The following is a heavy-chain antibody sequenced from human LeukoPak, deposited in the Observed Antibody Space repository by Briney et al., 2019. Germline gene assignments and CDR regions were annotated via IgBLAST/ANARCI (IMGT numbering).Heavy chain of an antibody. Sequence: ASMTVSCKSSGYIFTDHYIHWVRQAPGQGLEGMGYIGPQKGGTISPQQFKGRVTISRETSMATAYLERARLTPDDTAGYYCAREASGRLSKDFDLWGQGTLVTVSS. V-gene: IGHV1-2*02. J-gene: IGHJ4*02. CDR1: GYIFTDHY. CDR3: AREASGRLSKDFDL. D-gene: IGHD6-25*01. CDR2: IGPQKGGT.